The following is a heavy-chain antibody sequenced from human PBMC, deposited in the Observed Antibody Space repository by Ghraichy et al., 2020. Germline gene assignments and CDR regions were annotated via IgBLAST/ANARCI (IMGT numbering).Heavy chain of an antibody. CDR2: ISAYNGNT. V-gene: IGHV1-18*01. CDR3: ARVRVRSGSYYSAFDI. D-gene: IGHD1-26*01. J-gene: IGHJ3*02. Sequence: ASVKVSCKASGYTFTSYGISWVRQAPGQGLEWMGWISAYNGNTNYAQKLQGRVTMTTDTSTSTAYMELRSLRSDDTAVYYCARVRVRSGSYYSAFDIWGQGTMVTVSS. CDR1: GYTFTSYG.